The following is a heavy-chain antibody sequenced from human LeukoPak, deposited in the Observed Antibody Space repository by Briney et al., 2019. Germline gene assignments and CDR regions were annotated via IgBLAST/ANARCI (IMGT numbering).Heavy chain of an antibody. V-gene: IGHV1-69*13. Sequence: SVKVSCKASGGTFSSYAISWVRQAPGQGLEWMGGIIPIFGTANYAQKFQGRVTITADESTSTAYMELSSLRSEDTAVYYCARDRRITMVRGVHPLDYWGQGTLVTVSS. CDR2: IIPIFGTA. J-gene: IGHJ4*02. D-gene: IGHD3-10*01. CDR3: ARDRRITMVRGVHPLDY. CDR1: GGTFSSYA.